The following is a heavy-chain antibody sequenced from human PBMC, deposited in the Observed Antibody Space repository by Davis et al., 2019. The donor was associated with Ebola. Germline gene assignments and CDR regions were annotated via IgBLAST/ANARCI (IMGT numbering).Heavy chain of an antibody. J-gene: IGHJ4*02. CDR1: GGSISSGGYY. CDR2: IHDSGST. CDR3: ARGPVGHYYDNSGYYSVPRFFDY. D-gene: IGHD3-22*01. V-gene: IGHV4-31*03. Sequence: MPSETLSLTCTVSGGSISSGGYYWSWIRQHPGKGLEWIGYIHDSGSTYYNPSLKSRVTISVDTSKNQFTLKLSSVTAADTAVFYCARGPVGHYYDNSGYYSVPRFFDYWGQGTLVTVSS.